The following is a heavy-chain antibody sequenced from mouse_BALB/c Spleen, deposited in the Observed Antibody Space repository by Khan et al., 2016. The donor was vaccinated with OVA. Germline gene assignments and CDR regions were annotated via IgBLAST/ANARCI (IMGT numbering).Heavy chain of an antibody. V-gene: IGHV1S136*01. D-gene: IGHD2-3*01. CDR1: GYTFTTYV. CDR2: INPNNDDT. CDR3: SRGMVLLLCALDF. Sequence: EVQLQQSGPELVKPGASVKMSCKAPGYTFTTYVIHWVKQKPGQGLEWIGYINPNNDDTKYNEKFKDKATLTSDKSSTTAYMEFSSLTSEDSAVYFSSRGMVLLLCALDFWGQGTSVTVSS. J-gene: IGHJ4*01.